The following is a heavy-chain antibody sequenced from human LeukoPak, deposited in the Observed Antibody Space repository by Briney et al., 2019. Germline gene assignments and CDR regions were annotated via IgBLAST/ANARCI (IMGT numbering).Heavy chain of an antibody. Sequence: PGGSLRLSCAASGFTFSSYSMNWLRQAPGKGLEWVSSISSSSSYIYYADSVKGRFTISRDNAKNSLYLQMNSLRAEDTAEYYCARAPYSGSYSGWYFDLWGRGTLVTVSS. V-gene: IGHV3-21*01. CDR2: ISSSSSYI. CDR1: GFTFSSYS. J-gene: IGHJ2*01. CDR3: ARAPYSGSYSGWYFDL. D-gene: IGHD1-26*01.